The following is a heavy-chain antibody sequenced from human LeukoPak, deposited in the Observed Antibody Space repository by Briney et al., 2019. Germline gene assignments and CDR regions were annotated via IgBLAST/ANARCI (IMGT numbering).Heavy chain of an antibody. V-gene: IGHV3-23*01. Sequence: PGGSLRLSCAASGFTFSSYAMSWVRQAPGKGLEWVSAISGSGGSTYYADSVKGRFTISRDNSKNTLYLQMNSLRAEDTAVYYCAKGFSYYDFWSGYYDAFGIWGQGTMVTVSS. CDR2: ISGSGGST. CDR1: GFTFSSYA. J-gene: IGHJ3*02. CDR3: AKGFSYYDFWSGYYDAFGI. D-gene: IGHD3-3*01.